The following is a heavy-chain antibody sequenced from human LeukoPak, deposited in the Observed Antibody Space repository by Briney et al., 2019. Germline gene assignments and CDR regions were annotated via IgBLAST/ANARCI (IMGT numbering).Heavy chain of an antibody. Sequence: SETLSPTCTVSGGSISSSSYYWGWIRQPPGKGLEWIGSIYYSGSTYYNPSLKSRVTISVDTSKNQFSLKLSSVTAADTAVYYCARTPGSNFDYWGQGTLVTVSS. D-gene: IGHD1-14*01. V-gene: IGHV4-39*01. CDR2: IYYSGST. CDR1: GGSISSSSYY. CDR3: ARTPGSNFDY. J-gene: IGHJ4*02.